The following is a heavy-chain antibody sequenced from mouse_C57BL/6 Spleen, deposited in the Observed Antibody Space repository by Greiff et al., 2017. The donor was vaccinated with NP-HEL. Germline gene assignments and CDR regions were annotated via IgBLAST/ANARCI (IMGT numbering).Heavy chain of an antibody. Sequence: VQLQQSGPELVKPGASVKMSCKASGYTFTDYNMHWVKQSHGKSLEWIGYINPNNGGTSYNQKFKGKATLTVNKSSSTAYMELRSLTSEDSAVYYCARRGVWNYYGSSYEYFDVWGTGTTVTVSS. CDR2: INPNNGGT. CDR3: ARRGVWNYYGSSYEYFDV. D-gene: IGHD1-1*01. CDR1: GYTFTDYN. V-gene: IGHV1-22*01. J-gene: IGHJ1*03.